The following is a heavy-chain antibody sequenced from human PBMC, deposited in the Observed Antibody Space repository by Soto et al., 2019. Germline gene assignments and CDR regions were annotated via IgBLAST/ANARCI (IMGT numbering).Heavy chain of an antibody. D-gene: IGHD2-2*01. J-gene: IGHJ4*02. CDR1: GGSISSGDYY. CDR2: IYYSGST. V-gene: IGHV4-30-4*01. Sequence: SETLSLTCTVSGGSISSGDYYWSWIRQPPGKGLEWIGYIYYSGSTYYNPSLKSRVTLSVDTSKNQFSLKLSSVTAADTAVYYCARARYCSSTSCRTFPYYYDSRSYYFDYWGQGTLVTVSS. CDR3: ARARYCSSTSCRTFPYYYDSRSYYFDY.